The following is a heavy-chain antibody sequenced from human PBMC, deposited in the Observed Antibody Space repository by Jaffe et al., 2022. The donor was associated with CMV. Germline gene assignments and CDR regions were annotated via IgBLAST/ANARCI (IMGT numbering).Heavy chain of an antibody. CDR3: AREKDFWSGYQFGYYYGMDV. J-gene: IGHJ6*02. D-gene: IGHD3-3*01. V-gene: IGHV4-4*07. Sequence: QVQLQESGPGLVKPSETLSLTCTVSGGSISSYYWSWIRQPAGKGLEWIGRIYTSGSTNYNPSLKSRVTMSVDTSKNQFSLKLSSVTAADTAVYYCAREKDFWSGYQFGYYYGMDVWGQGTTVTVSS. CDR2: IYTSGST. CDR1: GGSISSYY.